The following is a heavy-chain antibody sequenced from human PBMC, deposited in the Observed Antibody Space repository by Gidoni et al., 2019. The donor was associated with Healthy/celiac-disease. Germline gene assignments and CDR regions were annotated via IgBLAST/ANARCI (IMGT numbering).Heavy chain of an antibody. CDR1: GGSFSGYY. CDR3: ARGRPPDTAMVQYYFDY. J-gene: IGHJ4*02. CDR2: INHSGST. V-gene: IGHV4-34*01. Sequence: QVQLQQWGAGLLKPSETLSLTCAVYGGSFSGYYWSWIRQPPGKGLEWIGEINHSGSTNYNPSLKSRVTISVDTSKNQFSLKLSSVTAADTAVYYCARGRPPDTAMVQYYFDYWGQGTLVTVSS. D-gene: IGHD5-18*01.